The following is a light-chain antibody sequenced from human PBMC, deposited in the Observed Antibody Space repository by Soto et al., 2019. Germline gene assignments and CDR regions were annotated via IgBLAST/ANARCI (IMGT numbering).Light chain of an antibody. CDR3: QQYDNLPYT. Sequence: DIQMTQSPSSLSASVGDRVTITCRASQGIRNDLGWYQQKPGKAPKLLIYDASNLETGVPSRFSGSGSGTDFTFTISSLQPEDIATYYCQQYDNLPYTFGQGTKVDIK. CDR2: DAS. CDR1: QGIRND. J-gene: IGKJ2*01. V-gene: IGKV1-33*01.